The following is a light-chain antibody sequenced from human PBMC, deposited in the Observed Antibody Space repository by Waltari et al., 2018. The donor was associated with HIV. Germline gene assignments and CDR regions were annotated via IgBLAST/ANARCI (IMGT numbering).Light chain of an antibody. CDR3: SSYAGSNNLI. V-gene: IGLV2-8*01. CDR2: DVS. J-gene: IGLJ2*01. CDR1: SSHVGGYNY. Sequence: QSALTQPASASGSPGQSITISCTGTSSHVGGYNYVSWYQQHPGKAPKLMVYDVSKRPSGVSNRFSGSKSGNTASLTISGLQAEDEADYYCSSYAGSNNLIFGGGTKLTVL.